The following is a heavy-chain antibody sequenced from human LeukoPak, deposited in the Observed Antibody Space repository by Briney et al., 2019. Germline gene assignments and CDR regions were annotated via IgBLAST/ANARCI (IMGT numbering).Heavy chain of an antibody. CDR2: INPNSGGT. V-gene: IGHV1-2*02. CDR1: GYTFTGYY. Sequence: ASVKVSCKTSGYTFTGYYMHWVRQAPGQGLEWMGWINPNSGGTNYAQKFQGRVTLTRDMSTSTDYLELSSLRSEDTAAYYCARDNSVRDEAWWFYPWGQGTLVTVSS. D-gene: IGHD5-24*01. J-gene: IGHJ5*02. CDR3: ARDNSVRDEAWWFYP.